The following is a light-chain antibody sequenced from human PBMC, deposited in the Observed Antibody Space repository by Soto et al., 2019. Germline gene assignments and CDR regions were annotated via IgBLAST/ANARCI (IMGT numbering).Light chain of an antibody. CDR2: RAS. J-gene: IGKJ1*01. CDR3: QQYYSYST. Sequence: DTRLTKTPSTLSASLEDRVTITCRASQNINICLAWYQQKPANAPKILIFRASNLESGVPSRFSGVGSGTEFTLTISSLQPAHFATYYCQQYYSYSTFGLGTKVDIK. V-gene: IGKV1-5*03. CDR1: QNINIC.